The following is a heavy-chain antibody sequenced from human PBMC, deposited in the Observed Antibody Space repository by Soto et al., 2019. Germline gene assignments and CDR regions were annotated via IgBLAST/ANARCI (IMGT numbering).Heavy chain of an antibody. V-gene: IGHV2-5*02. CDR3: AHFWPTTEDYDILTGYYRGYYFDY. D-gene: IGHD3-9*01. Sequence: QITLKESGPTLVKPTQTLTLTCTFSGFSLSTSGVGVGWIRQPPGKALEWLALIYWDDDKRYSPSLKSRLTITKDTSKNQVVLTMTNMDPVDTATYYCAHFWPTTEDYDILTGYYRGYYFDYWGQGTLVTVSS. CDR1: GFSLSTSGVG. CDR2: IYWDDDK. J-gene: IGHJ4*02.